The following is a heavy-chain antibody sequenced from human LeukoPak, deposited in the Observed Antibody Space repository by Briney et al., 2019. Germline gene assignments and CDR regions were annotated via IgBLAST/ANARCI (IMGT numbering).Heavy chain of an antibody. CDR1: GFTFSSYG. CDR3: AKDLVAGPDY. D-gene: IGHD6-19*01. V-gene: IGHV3-30*18. CDR2: ISYDGSNK. J-gene: IGHJ4*02. Sequence: PGGSLRLSCAASGFTFSSYGMHWVRQAPGKGLEWVAVISYDGSNKYYADSVKGRFTISRDNSKNTLYLQMNSLRAEDTAVYYCAKDLVAGPDYWGQGTLVTVSS.